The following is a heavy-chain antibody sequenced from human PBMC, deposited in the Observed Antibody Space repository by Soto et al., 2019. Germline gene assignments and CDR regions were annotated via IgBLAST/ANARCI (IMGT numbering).Heavy chain of an antibody. CDR3: VRDLDGSGSYYTDY. CDR1: GYAFSHYG. J-gene: IGHJ4*02. Sequence: ASVKVSCKAFGYAFSHYGITWLRQDPGQGLEWMGRIGPYNGKTNYAQKLQGRVTMTTDTSTGTAYMELRSLRSDDTAVYFCVRDLDGSGSYYTDYWGQGTLVTVSS. D-gene: IGHD3-10*01. V-gene: IGHV1-18*01. CDR2: IGPYNGKT.